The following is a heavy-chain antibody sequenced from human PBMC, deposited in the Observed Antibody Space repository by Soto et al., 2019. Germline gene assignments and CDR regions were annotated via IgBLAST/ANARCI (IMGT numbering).Heavy chain of an antibody. Sequence: PGGSLRLSCAASGFTFRSYSMNWVRQAPGKGLEWVSSISRSSSYIYYADSVKGRFTISRDNAKYSLYLQMNSLRAEDTAVYYCARGRLLRFLEWLLLRGSSVGNFDYWGQGT. CDR1: GFTFRSYS. CDR3: ARGRLLRFLEWLLLRGSSVGNFDY. J-gene: IGHJ4*02. V-gene: IGHV3-21*01. D-gene: IGHD3-3*01. CDR2: ISRSSSYI.